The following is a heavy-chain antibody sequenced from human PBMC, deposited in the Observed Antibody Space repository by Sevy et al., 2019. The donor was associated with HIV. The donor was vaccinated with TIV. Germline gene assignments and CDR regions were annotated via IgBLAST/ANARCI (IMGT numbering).Heavy chain of an antibody. V-gene: IGHV1-46*03. J-gene: IGHJ5*02. CDR1: GYTFTNYH. Sequence: ASVKVSCKASGYTFTNYHMHWVRQAPGQGLAWMGIINPSAGSTRYAQKFQGRVTMTRDTSTSTVYMELSSLRSEDTAVYFCTGGDCGGDCSPHWFDPWGQGSLVTVSS. CDR3: TGGDCGGDCSPHWFDP. CDR2: INPSAGST. D-gene: IGHD2-21*01.